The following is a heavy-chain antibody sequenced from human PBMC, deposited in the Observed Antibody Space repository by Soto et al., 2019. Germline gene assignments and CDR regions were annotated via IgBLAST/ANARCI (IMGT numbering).Heavy chain of an antibody. Sequence: GGSLRLSCAASGFTFSIYAMNWVRQAPGKGLEWVSAISGSGGSTYYADSVKGRFTISRDNSKNTLYLQMSSLRAEDTAVYYCAKPEISTSWGNGPDYWGQGTLVTVSS. CDR3: AKPEISTSWGNGPDY. V-gene: IGHV3-23*01. J-gene: IGHJ4*02. CDR2: ISGSGGST. CDR1: GFTFSIYA. D-gene: IGHD2-2*01.